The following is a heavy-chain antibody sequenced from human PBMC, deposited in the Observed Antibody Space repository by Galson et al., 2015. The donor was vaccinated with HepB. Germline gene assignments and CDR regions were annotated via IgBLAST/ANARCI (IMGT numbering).Heavy chain of an antibody. V-gene: IGHV3-33*01. J-gene: IGHJ4*02. CDR3: ARDYGRYSSSWYLDY. D-gene: IGHD6-13*01. Sequence: SLRLSCAASGFTFSSYGMHWVRQAPGKGLEWVAVIWYDASNKYYADSVKGRFTISRDNSKNTLYLQMNSLRAEDTAVYYCARDYGRYSSSWYLDYWGQGTLVTVSS. CDR2: IWYDASNK. CDR1: GFTFSSYG.